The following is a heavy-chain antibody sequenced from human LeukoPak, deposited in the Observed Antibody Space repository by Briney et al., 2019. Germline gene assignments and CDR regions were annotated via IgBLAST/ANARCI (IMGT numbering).Heavy chain of an antibody. CDR3: ARTPYYYDSSGFPYCFDY. CDR1: GYTFTSYG. V-gene: IGHV1-18*01. CDR2: ISAYNGNT. D-gene: IGHD3-22*01. Sequence: GASVKVSCKASGYTFTSYGISWVRQAPGQGLEWMGWISAYNGNTNYAQKLQGRVTMTTDTSTSTAYMELRSLRSDDTAVYHCARTPYYYDSSGFPYCFDYWGQGTLVTVSS. J-gene: IGHJ4*02.